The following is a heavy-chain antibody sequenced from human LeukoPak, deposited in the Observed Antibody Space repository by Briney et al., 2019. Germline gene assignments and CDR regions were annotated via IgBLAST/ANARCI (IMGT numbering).Heavy chain of an antibody. D-gene: IGHD1-26*01. CDR2: ISGSGGST. CDR3: ASGRGVSYDY. V-gene: IGHV3-23*01. J-gene: IGHJ4*02. CDR1: GLTFSDYW. Sequence: GGSLRLSCAVSGLTFSDYWMHWVRQAPGKGLEWVSAISGSGGSTYYADSVKGRFTISRDNAKNTLFLQMNSLRAEDTAVYYCASGRGVSYDYWGQGTLVTVSS.